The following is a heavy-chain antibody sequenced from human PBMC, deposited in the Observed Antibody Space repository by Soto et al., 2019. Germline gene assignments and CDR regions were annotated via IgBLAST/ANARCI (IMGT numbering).Heavy chain of an antibody. CDR1: GGSISSSNW. J-gene: IGHJ4*02. CDR2: IYHSGST. V-gene: IGHV4-4*02. D-gene: IGHD3-9*01. Sequence: SETLSLTCAVSGGSISSSNWWSWDRQPPGKGLEWIGEIYHSGSTNYNPSLKSRVTISVDKSKNQFSLKLSSVTAADTAVYYCARGRVEYYDILTAYYTYYFDSWGQGTLVTVSS. CDR3: ARGRVEYYDILTAYYTYYFDS.